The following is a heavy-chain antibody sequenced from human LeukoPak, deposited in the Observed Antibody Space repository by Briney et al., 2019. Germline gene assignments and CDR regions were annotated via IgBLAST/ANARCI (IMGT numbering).Heavy chain of an antibody. CDR1: GFTFDDYA. CDR3: AKDPRSDIVGEDAFDI. Sequence: GGSLRLSCAASGFTFDDYAMHWVRHAPGKGLEWVSGISWNSGSIGYADSVKGRFTISRDNAKNSLYLQMNSLRAEDTALYYCAKDPRSDIVGEDAFDIWGQGTMVTVSS. V-gene: IGHV3-9*01. D-gene: IGHD1-26*01. CDR2: ISWNSGSI. J-gene: IGHJ3*02.